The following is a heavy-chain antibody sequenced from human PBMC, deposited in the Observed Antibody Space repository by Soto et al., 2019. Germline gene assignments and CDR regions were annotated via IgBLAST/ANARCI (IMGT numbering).Heavy chain of an antibody. D-gene: IGHD2-2*01. J-gene: IGHJ6*03. CDR3: ARDGDIVVVPAAMLGGSYYDMDV. CDR2: ISAYNGNT. V-gene: IGHV1-18*01. Sequence: ASVKVSCKASGYTFTSYGISWVRQAPGQGLEWMGWISAYNGNTNYAQKLQGRVTVTTDTSTSTAYMELRSLRSDETAVYYCARDGDIVVVPAAMLGGSYYDMDVWGKGTTVTVSS. CDR1: GYTFTSYG.